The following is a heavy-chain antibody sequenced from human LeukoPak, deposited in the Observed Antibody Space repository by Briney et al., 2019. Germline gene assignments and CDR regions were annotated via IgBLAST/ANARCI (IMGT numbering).Heavy chain of an antibody. D-gene: IGHD4-17*01. Sequence: PGGSLRLSCAASGFTFSSYGMHWVRQAPGKGLEWVAFIRYDGSNKYYADSVKGRFTISRDNSKNTLYLQMNSLRAEDTAVYYCATRNDYGDKGDYYYMDVWGKGTTVTISS. V-gene: IGHV3-30*02. CDR1: GFTFSSYG. CDR3: ATRNDYGDKGDYYYMDV. J-gene: IGHJ6*03. CDR2: IRYDGSNK.